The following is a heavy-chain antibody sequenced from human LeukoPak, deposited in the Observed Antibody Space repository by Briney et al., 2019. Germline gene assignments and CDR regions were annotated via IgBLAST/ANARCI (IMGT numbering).Heavy chain of an antibody. CDR1: GGSISSYY. CDR2: IYYSGST. D-gene: IGHD3-3*01. CDR3: ARGGIYDFWSGYPPNWFDP. Sequence: PSETLSLTCTVSGGSISSYYWSWIRQPPGKGLEWIGYIYYSGSTNYNPSLKSRVTISVDTSKNQFSLKLSSVTAADTAVYYCARGGIYDFWSGYPPNWFDPWGQGTLVTVSS. V-gene: IGHV4-59*01. J-gene: IGHJ5*02.